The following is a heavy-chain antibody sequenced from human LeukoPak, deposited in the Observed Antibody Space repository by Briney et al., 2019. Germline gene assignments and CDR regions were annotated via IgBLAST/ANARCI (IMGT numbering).Heavy chain of an antibody. Sequence: SEALSLTCTVSRGSISGHYWSWIRQSPGKGLEWIGNIYYSGITKYNPSLKGRVTMSVDTSKNQFSLKLSSVTAADTAMYYCARHLIQYTSSCYFDYWGQGTLVTVSS. CDR3: ARHLIQYTSSCYFDY. CDR2: IYYSGIT. V-gene: IGHV4-59*08. CDR1: RGSISGHY. D-gene: IGHD6-13*01. J-gene: IGHJ4*02.